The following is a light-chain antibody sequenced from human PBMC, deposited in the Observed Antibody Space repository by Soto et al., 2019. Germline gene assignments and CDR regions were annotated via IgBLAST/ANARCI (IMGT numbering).Light chain of an antibody. Sequence: EIVMTQSPATLSVSPGERATLSCRASQTVSSNLAWYQQKHGQAPRLLIYGASTRATGIPARFSGSGSGTEFTLTISSLQSEDLAVYYCHQYNDWPRFTFGPGTKVDIK. CDR1: QTVSSN. CDR2: GAS. V-gene: IGKV3-15*01. CDR3: HQYNDWPRFT. J-gene: IGKJ3*01.